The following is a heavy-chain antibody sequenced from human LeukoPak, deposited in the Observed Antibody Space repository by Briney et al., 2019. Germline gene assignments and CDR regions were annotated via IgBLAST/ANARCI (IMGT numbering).Heavy chain of an antibody. J-gene: IGHJ4*02. Sequence: GGSLRLSCAASGFIFSPTGMTWVRQAPGKGLEWVSYISSSGSTIYYADSVKGRFTISRDNAKNSLYLQMNSLRAEDTAVYYCARGPPGYGSGSVDYWGQGTLVTVSS. CDR2: ISSSGSTI. CDR3: ARGPPGYGSGSVDY. CDR1: GFIFSPTG. V-gene: IGHV3-48*04. D-gene: IGHD3-10*01.